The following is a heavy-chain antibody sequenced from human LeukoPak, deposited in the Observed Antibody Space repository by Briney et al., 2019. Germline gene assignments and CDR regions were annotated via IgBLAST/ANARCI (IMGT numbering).Heavy chain of an antibody. CDR2: INHSGST. D-gene: IGHD3-10*01. Sequence: SETLSLTCDVYGGSFSGYDWHWIRQPPGKGLEWIGEINHSGSTNYNPSLKSRVTMSVDTSKNQFSLKLSSVTAADTVVYYCARGVSDGSYFAYWGQGTLVTVSS. J-gene: IGHJ4*02. CDR3: ARGVSDGSYFAY. CDR1: GGSFSGYD. V-gene: IGHV4-34*01.